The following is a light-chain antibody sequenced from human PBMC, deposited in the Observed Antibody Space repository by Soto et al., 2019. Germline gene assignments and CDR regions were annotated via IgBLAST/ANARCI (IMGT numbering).Light chain of an antibody. CDR3: QQSHTTPNT. Sequence: DIQMTQSPSSLSASVGDRVTITCRASQSISNYLNWYQQKPGKAPKLLIYAASSLQSGVPSRFSGSGSGTDFTLTISSLQPEDFASYYCQQSHTTPNTFGGGTKVEIK. CDR2: AAS. J-gene: IGKJ4*01. V-gene: IGKV1-39*01. CDR1: QSISNY.